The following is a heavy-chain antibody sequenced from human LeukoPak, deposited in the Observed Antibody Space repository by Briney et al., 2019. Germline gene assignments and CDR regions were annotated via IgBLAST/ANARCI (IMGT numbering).Heavy chain of an antibody. D-gene: IGHD2-15*01. CDR3: AKYALRLLFDY. CDR2: ISGSGGST. V-gene: IGHV3-23*01. Sequence: PGGSLRLSCAASGFSLKTYNMNWVRQAPGKGLEWVSAISGSGGSTYYADSVKGRFTISRDNSKNTLYLQMNSLRAEDTAVYYCAKYALRLLFDYWGQGTLVTVSS. CDR1: GFSLKTYN. J-gene: IGHJ4*02.